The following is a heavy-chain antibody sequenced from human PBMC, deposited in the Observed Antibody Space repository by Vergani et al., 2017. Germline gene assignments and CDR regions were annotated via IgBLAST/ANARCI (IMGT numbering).Heavy chain of an antibody. CDR3: GRVAHFYALGSLLLDL. D-gene: IGHD3-10*01. CDR2: MYHSGST. CDR1: GGSMSGHY. Sequence: QVRLQESGPGLVKPSETLSLTCSVSGGSMSGHYWRWIRQPPGKELEWIGYMYHSGSTNSNTSLETRVTISGDTSKNQFSLKLNSVTAADTAVYYCGRVAHFYALGSLLLDLWGQGILVTVSS. J-gene: IGHJ5*02. V-gene: IGHV4-59*11.